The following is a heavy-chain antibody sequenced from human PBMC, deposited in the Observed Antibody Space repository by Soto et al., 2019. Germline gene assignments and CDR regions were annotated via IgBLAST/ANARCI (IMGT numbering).Heavy chain of an antibody. CDR3: ARIVVVPAAIRGYYYYGMDV. J-gene: IGHJ6*02. D-gene: IGHD2-2*02. CDR2: INHSGST. Sequence: SETLSLTCAVYGGSFSGYYWSWIRQPPGKGLEWIGEINHSGSTNYNPSLKSRVTISVDTSKNQFSLKLSSVTAADTAVYYCARIVVVPAAIRGYYYYGMDVWGQGTTATVSS. V-gene: IGHV4-34*01. CDR1: GGSFSGYY.